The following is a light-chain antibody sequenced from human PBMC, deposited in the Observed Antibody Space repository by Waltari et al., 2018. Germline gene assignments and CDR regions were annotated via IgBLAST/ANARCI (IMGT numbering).Light chain of an antibody. V-gene: IGKV3-20*01. CDR1: QSVSSTF. J-gene: IGKJ4*01. CDR3: QQYGSSALT. CDR2: GTS. Sequence: EIVLTQSPGTLSLSPGERATLSCRANQSVSSTFLAWYQQKPAQAPRLLIYGTSSRATCIPDRFTGSGSGTDFTLTISRLEPEDFAVYYCQQYGSSALTFGGGTKVEI.